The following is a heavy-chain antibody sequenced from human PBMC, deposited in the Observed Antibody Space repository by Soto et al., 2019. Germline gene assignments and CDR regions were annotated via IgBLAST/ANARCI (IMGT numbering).Heavy chain of an antibody. V-gene: IGHV3-23*01. CDR2: LSGSGGST. Sequence: PGGSLRLSRATSGFTFRSYSITPVPQAPGKGLEWVSTLSGSGGSTYYAASVKGRFTISRDNSKNTLYLQMNSLRAEDTAIYFCAKQGFCSTSSCYDLVYWSQGTRVTVSS. D-gene: IGHD2-2*01. J-gene: IGHJ4*02. CDR1: GFTFRSYS. CDR3: AKQGFCSTSSCYDLVY.